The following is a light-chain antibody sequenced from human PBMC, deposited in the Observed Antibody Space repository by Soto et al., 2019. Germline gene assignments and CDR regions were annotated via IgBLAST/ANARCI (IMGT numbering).Light chain of an antibody. V-gene: IGKV4-1*01. CDR2: WAS. CDR1: QSVLYSSNNKNY. Sequence: DIVMTQSPDSLAVSLGERATINCKSSQSVLYSSNNKNYLAWYQQKPGQPPKLLIYWASTRESGVPDRISGSGSGTDFTLTISSLEPEDSAVYYCQQRSNWPSLTFGGGTKVEIK. J-gene: IGKJ4*01. CDR3: QQRSNWPSLT.